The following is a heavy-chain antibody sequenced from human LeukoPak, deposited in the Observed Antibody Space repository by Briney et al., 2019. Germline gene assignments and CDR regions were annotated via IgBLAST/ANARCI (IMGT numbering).Heavy chain of an antibody. Sequence: SETLSLTCAVSGGSISSGGYSWSWIRQPPGKGLEWIGYIYYSGSTNYNPSLKSRVTISVDTSKNQFSLKLSSVTAADTAVYYCARSQVTPVCWFDPWGQGTLVTVSS. CDR2: IYYSGST. J-gene: IGHJ5*02. CDR3: ARSQVTPVCWFDP. D-gene: IGHD2-21*02. V-gene: IGHV4-61*08. CDR1: GGSISSGGYS.